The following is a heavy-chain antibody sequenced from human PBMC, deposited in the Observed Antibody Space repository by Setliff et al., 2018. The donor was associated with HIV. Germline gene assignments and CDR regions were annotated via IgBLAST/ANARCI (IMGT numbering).Heavy chain of an antibody. CDR1: GGTFTNYA. CDR2: IIPTFGTA. J-gene: IGHJ6*02. V-gene: IGHV1-69*13. Sequence: SVKVSCKASGGTFTNYAFSWVRQAPGQGLEWMGGIIPTFGTANYAQKFQGRVTITADESTSTAYMELSSLRSEDTAVYYCASGHSAYDTRNYYYYYNMDVWGLGTTVTVSS. CDR3: ASGHSAYDTRNYYYYYNMDV. D-gene: IGHD5-12*01.